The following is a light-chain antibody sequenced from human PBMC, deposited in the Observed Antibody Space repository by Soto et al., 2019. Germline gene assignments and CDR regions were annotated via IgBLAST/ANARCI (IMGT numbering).Light chain of an antibody. Sequence: AIQMTQSPSSLSASVGDRVTITCRASQGIRNDLGWYQQKPGQAPKLLLYAAFTLQSGVPSRFSGSGSGTDFTLTISSLQPEDFATYYCLQDYNYPRTFGQGTKLEIK. CDR1: QGIRND. V-gene: IGKV1-6*01. J-gene: IGKJ2*01. CDR3: LQDYNYPRT. CDR2: AAF.